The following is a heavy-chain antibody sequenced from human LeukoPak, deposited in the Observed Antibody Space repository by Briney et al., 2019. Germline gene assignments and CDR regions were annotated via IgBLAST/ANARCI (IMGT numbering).Heavy chain of an antibody. J-gene: IGHJ6*02. V-gene: IGHV3-33*01. CDR2: IWYDGSNK. Sequence: GGSLRLSCAASGFTFSSYGMHWARQAPGKGLEWVAVIWYDGSNKYYADSVKGRFTISRDNSKNTLYLQMNSLRAEDTAVYYCARDLIAPNSSGYYHTYYYYYGMDVWGQGTTVTVSS. D-gene: IGHD3-22*01. CDR3: ARDLIAPNSSGYYHTYYYYYGMDV. CDR1: GFTFSSYG.